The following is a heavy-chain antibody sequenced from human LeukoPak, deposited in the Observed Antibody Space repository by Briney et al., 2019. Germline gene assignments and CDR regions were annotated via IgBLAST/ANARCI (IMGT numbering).Heavy chain of an antibody. CDR3: ARAVAVAWSERRPGYHYMDV. V-gene: IGHV1-2*02. J-gene: IGHJ6*03. CDR1: GYTFTAYY. D-gene: IGHD6-19*01. CDR2: IDPNSGDT. Sequence: ASVKVSCKASGYTFTAYYIHWVRQAPGQGLEWMGWIDPNSGDTKYVEKFQGRVTMTRDTSFSTAYMALSSLRSDDTAMYYCARAVAVAWSERRPGYHYMDVWGKGTTVTVSS.